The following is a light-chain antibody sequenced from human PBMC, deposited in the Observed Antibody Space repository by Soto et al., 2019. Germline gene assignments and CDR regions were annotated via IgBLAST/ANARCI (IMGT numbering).Light chain of an antibody. CDR2: DVS. CDR3: SSYTSISSLI. Sequence: QSALTQPASVSGSPGQSITISCTGTSSDVGGYNYVSWYQQHPGKAPKLMIYDVSNRPSGVSNRFSGSKSGNTASLTISVLQAEDEADYYCSSYTSISSLIFGGGTKLTVL. V-gene: IGLV2-14*03. J-gene: IGLJ2*01. CDR1: SSDVGGYNY.